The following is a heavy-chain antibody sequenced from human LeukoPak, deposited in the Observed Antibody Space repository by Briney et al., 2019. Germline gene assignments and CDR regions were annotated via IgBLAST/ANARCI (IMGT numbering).Heavy chain of an antibody. CDR3: ARQYYGSGSSPFDY. Sequence: SGPGLVKPSQTLSLTCAISGDSVPSNSAAWNWIRQSPSRGLEWLGKTYYRSKWYNDYAVSVKSRITVNPDTSKNQFSLQLNSVTPEDTAVYYCARQYYGSGSSPFDYWGQGTLVTVSS. V-gene: IGHV6-1*01. D-gene: IGHD3-10*01. CDR2: TYYRSKWYN. CDR1: GDSVPSNSAA. J-gene: IGHJ4*02.